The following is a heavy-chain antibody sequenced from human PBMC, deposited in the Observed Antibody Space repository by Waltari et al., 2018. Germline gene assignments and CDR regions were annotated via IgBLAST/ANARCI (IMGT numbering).Heavy chain of an antibody. D-gene: IGHD2-21*01. CDR3: AGGAYCGGDCFKYFDY. J-gene: IGHJ4*02. CDR1: GGTFSSYA. Sequence: QVQLVQSGAEVKKPGSSVKVSCKASGGTFSSYAISWVRQAPGQGLEWMGGIIPIFGTANYAQKFQGRVTITAYESTSTAYMELSSLRSEDTAVYYCAGGAYCGGDCFKYFDYWGQGTLVTVSS. V-gene: IGHV1-69*13. CDR2: IIPIFGTA.